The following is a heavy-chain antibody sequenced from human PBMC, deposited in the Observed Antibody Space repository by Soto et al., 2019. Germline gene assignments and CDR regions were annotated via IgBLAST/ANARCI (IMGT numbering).Heavy chain of an antibody. CDR3: ARAPRTGIAAAGNYYYYGMDV. D-gene: IGHD6-13*01. V-gene: IGHV3-33*01. CDR2: IWYDGSNK. J-gene: IGHJ6*02. Sequence: GGSLRLSCAASGFTFSSYGMHWVRQAPGKGLEWVAVIWYDGSNKYYADSVKGRFTISRDNSKNTLYLQMNSLRAEDTAVYYCARAPRTGIAAAGNYYYYGMDVWGQGTTVTVSS. CDR1: GFTFSSYG.